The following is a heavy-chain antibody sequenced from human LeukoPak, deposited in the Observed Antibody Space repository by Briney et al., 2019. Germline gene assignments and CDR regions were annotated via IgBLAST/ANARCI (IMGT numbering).Heavy chain of an antibody. CDR2: IKTTAERGAA. CDR3: TTDAYFDGGCRGGSCRYRF. Sequence: GGSLRLSCAASGFTFSYAWMSWVRQAPGKGLELVGLIKTTAERGAAEYGAPVKGRFTISRDDSEDTVYLQMSSLKADDTAVYYCTTDAYFDGGCRGGSCRYRFWGQGILVTVSS. J-gene: IGHJ4*02. D-gene: IGHD2-15*01. V-gene: IGHV3-15*01. CDR1: GFTFSYAW.